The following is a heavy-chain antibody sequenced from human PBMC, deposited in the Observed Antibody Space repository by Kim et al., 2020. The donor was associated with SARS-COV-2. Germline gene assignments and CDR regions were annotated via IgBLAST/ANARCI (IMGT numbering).Heavy chain of an antibody. J-gene: IGHJ4*02. CDR2: INGGDGDA. V-gene: IGHV1-3*01. CDR3: ARGLSFGSGGKKGCDY. D-gene: IGHD3-10*01. CDR1: GYTFTSYT. Sequence: ASVKVSCKASGYTFTSYTIYWVRQAPGQRLECVGWINGGDGDAKYPQTFQDRVTITRDTSTSTAYMEMSSLRSEDTAMYYCARGLSFGSGGKKGCDYSGQ.